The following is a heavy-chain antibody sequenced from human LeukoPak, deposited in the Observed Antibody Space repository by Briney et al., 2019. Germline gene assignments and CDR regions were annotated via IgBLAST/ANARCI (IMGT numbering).Heavy chain of an antibody. D-gene: IGHD3-10*01. Sequence: ASVKVSCKASGYTFTSYYIHWVRQAPGQGLEWMGVINPSGGSTSYAQKFQGRVTMTRDTSTSTVYMELSSLRSEDTAVYYCARDQLSNYYGSGSYRRGAFDIWGQGTMVTVSS. CDR1: GYTFTSYY. CDR3: ARDQLSNYYGSGSYRRGAFDI. CDR2: INPSGGST. V-gene: IGHV1-46*01. J-gene: IGHJ3*02.